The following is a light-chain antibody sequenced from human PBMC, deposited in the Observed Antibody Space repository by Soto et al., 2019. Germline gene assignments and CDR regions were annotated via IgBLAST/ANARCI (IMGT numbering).Light chain of an antibody. CDR1: QSVSTNY. J-gene: IGKJ1*01. CDR3: HQYANSPLT. Sequence: EIVLTQSPGALSLSPGEGATLSCRASQSVSTNYLAWYQQRPGQAPRLLIYVASSRATGIPDRFSGSGSWTDFTLTIRRLEPEDSAVYYCHQYANSPLTFGQGTKVEIK. CDR2: VAS. V-gene: IGKV3-20*01.